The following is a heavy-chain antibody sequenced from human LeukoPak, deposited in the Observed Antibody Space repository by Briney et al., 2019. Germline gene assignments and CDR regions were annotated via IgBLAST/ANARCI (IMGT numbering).Heavy chain of an antibody. J-gene: IGHJ3*02. V-gene: IGHV3-64*02. Sequence: GGSLRLSCAASGFTFSSSAMHWVRQAPGKGLVYVSAISSNGGSTYYGDSVKGRFTISRDNSKNTLYLQMGSLRAEDTAVYYCARGWGIVGAKPWSHAFDIWGQGTVATVSS. D-gene: IGHD1-26*01. CDR3: ARGWGIVGAKPWSHAFDI. CDR2: ISSNGGST. CDR1: GFTFSSSA.